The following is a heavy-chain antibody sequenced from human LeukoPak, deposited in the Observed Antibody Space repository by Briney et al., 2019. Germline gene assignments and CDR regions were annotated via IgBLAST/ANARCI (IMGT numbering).Heavy chain of an antibody. CDR2: ITYDGSNK. D-gene: IGHD6-19*01. J-gene: IGHJ6*03. CDR1: GFTFSSYA. V-gene: IGHV3-30-3*01. Sequence: GRSLRLSCAASGFTFSSYAMHWVRQAPGKGLEGVAVITYDGSNKYYADSVKGRFTISRDNSKNTLYLQMNSLRAEDTAVYYCASEYPSSGWHYYYYYYMDVWGKGTTVTVSS. CDR3: ASEYPSSGWHYYYYYYMDV.